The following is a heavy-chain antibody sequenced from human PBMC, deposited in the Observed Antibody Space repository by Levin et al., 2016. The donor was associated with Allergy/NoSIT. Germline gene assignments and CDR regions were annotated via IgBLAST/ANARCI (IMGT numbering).Heavy chain of an antibody. D-gene: IGHD3-9*01. J-gene: IGHJ4*02. CDR1: GYTLTDHY. Sequence: ASVKVSCKASGYTLTDHYMHWVRQAPGQGLEWMGHINRNGDATNYARKFRGRVTVTRDTSISTDYMELSGLTSDDTAIYYCARSIAWSNFDYWGQGTLVTVSS. V-gene: IGHV1-2*06. CDR3: ARSIAWSNFDY. CDR2: INRNGDAT.